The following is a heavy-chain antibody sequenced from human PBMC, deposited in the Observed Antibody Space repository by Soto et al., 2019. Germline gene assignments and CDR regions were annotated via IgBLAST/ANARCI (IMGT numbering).Heavy chain of an antibody. V-gene: IGHV3-30*18. CDR1: GFTFSSYG. Sequence: GGSLRLSCEASGFTFSSYGMHWVRQAPGKGLEWVAVISYDGSNKYQADSVKGRFTISRDNSKNTLYLQMNSLRAEDTAVYYCAKRYSDSSGSYGMDVWGQGTTVTVSS. CDR3: AKRYSDSSGSYGMDV. J-gene: IGHJ6*02. CDR2: ISYDGSNK. D-gene: IGHD3-22*01.